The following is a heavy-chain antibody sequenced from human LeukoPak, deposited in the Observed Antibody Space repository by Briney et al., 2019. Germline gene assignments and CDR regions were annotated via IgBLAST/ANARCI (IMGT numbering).Heavy chain of an antibody. V-gene: IGHV4-4*07. Sequence: KPSETLSLTCSVSGGSIDFYFWSWLRQPAGKGLEWIGHIYASGSTNYNPSLKSRVTMSVDTSKNQFSLKLSSVTAADTAVYYCARDREERVRDIRSYYYYYMDVWGKGTTVTISS. D-gene: IGHD3-10*01. CDR2: IYASGST. CDR1: GGSIDFYF. J-gene: IGHJ6*03. CDR3: ARDREERVRDIRSYYYYYMDV.